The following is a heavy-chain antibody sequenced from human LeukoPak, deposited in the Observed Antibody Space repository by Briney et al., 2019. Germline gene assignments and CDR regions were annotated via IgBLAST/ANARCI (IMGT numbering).Heavy chain of an antibody. CDR2: ISGSGGST. CDR1: GFTFDDYA. V-gene: IGHV3-23*01. D-gene: IGHD6-13*01. CDR3: ATTRGYSSSWYTQTYGMDV. Sequence: GRSLRLSCAASGFTFDDYAMHWVRQAPGKGLEWVSAISGSGGSTYYADSVKGRFTISRDNSKNTLYLQMNSLRAEDTAVYYCATTRGYSSSWYTQTYGMDVWGQGTTVTVSS. J-gene: IGHJ6*02.